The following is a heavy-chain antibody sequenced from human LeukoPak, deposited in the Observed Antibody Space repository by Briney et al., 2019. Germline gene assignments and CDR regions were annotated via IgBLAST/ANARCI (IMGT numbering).Heavy chain of an antibody. CDR3: ARVASISPLRPYFDY. Sequence: PSETLSLTCAVYGGSFSSGSYYWSWVRRPAGKGLEWIGRIYTSESTNYNPSLKSRVTISVDTSKNQFSLKLSSATAADTAVYYCARVASISPLRPYFDYWGQGTLVTVSS. CDR2: IYTSEST. J-gene: IGHJ4*02. CDR1: GGSFSSGSYY. V-gene: IGHV4-61*02. D-gene: IGHD4-17*01.